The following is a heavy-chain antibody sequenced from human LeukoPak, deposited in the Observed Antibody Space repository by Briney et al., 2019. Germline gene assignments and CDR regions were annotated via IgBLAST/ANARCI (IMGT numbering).Heavy chain of an antibody. J-gene: IGHJ4*02. CDR3: AKDQPRADTDY. Sequence: GGSLRLSCAVSGFTVSSNYMSWVRQAPGKGLEWVSAISGSGGSTYYADSVKGRFTISRDNSKNTLYLQMNSLRAEDTAVYYCAKDQPRADTDYWGQGTLVTVSS. V-gene: IGHV3-23*01. CDR2: ISGSGGST. CDR1: GFTVSSNY.